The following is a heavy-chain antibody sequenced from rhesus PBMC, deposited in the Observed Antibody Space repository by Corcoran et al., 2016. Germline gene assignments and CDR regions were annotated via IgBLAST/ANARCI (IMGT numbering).Heavy chain of an antibody. CDR3: ARITGVLIKGDV. CDR2: IYWDDSK. J-gene: IGHJ5-1*01. D-gene: IGHD3-34*01. CDR1: GFSLTTGGMG. Sequence: QVTLKESGPALVKPTQTLTLTCIFSGFSLTTGGMGVGWIRQPPGKALEWLASIYWDDSKYYTTPLKTRLTIAKGTSKNQVVLTMTNMDLVDTATYYCARITGVLIKGDVWGAGVLVTVSS. V-gene: IGHV2S1*01.